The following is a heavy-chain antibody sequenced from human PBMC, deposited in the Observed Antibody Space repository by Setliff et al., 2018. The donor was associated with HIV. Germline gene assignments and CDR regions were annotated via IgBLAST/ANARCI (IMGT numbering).Heavy chain of an antibody. Sequence: GASVKVSCKASGGTFSTSAISWVRQAPGRGLEWMGGIIPVFGSAHYAQKFQDRITMDTDTSTNTAYMELKSLRSDDTAVYYCARDPQDTRGWYIYYFDYWGQGTLVTVSS. CDR2: IIPVFGSA. V-gene: IGHV1-69*05. D-gene: IGHD6-19*01. CDR1: GGTFSTSA. J-gene: IGHJ4*02. CDR3: ARDPQDTRGWYIYYFDY.